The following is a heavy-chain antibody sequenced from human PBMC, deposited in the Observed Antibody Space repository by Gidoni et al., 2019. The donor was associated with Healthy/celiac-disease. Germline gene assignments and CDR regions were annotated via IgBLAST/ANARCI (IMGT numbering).Heavy chain of an antibody. CDR1: GGSISSYY. Sequence: QVQLQESGPGLVKPSETLSLTCTVSGGSISSYYWSWIRQPAGKGLEWIGRIYTRGSTNYNPSLKSRVTMSVDTSKNQFSLKLSSVTAADTAVYYCARVSSGWSRGYYFDYWGQGTLVTVSS. D-gene: IGHD6-19*01. V-gene: IGHV4-4*07. CDR3: ARVSSGWSRGYYFDY. J-gene: IGHJ4*02. CDR2: IYTRGST.